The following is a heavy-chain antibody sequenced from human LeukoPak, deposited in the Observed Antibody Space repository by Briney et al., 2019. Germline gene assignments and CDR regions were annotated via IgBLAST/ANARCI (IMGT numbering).Heavy chain of an antibody. CDR1: RGSFSGYY. V-gene: IGHV4-34*01. CDR3: ARGPYYDFWSGYYTPYYYYYMDV. D-gene: IGHD3-3*01. Sequence: PSETLSLTCAVYRGSFSGYYWSWIRQPPGKGLEWIGEINHSGSTNYNPSLKSRVTISVDTSKNQFSLKLSSVTAADTAVYYCARGPYYDFWSGYYTPYYYYYMDVWGKGTTVTVSS. J-gene: IGHJ6*03. CDR2: INHSGST.